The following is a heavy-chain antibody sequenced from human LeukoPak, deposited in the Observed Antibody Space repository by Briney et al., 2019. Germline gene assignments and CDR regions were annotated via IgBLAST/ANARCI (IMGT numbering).Heavy chain of an antibody. D-gene: IGHD6-6*01. Sequence: ASVKVSCKASGGTFSSYGISWVRQAPGQGIEWMGGIIPIFGTANYAQKFQGRVTITADESTSTAYMELSSLRSEDTAVYYCARPYSNSSYYYGMDVWGQGTTVTVSS. J-gene: IGHJ6*02. CDR3: ARPYSNSSYYYGMDV. CDR2: IIPIFGTA. CDR1: GGTFSSYG. V-gene: IGHV1-69*13.